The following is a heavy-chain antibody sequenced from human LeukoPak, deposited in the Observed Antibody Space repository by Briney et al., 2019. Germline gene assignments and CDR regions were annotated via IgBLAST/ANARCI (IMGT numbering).Heavy chain of an antibody. Sequence: GGPLRLSCAASGFTFSSYSMNWVRQAPGKGLEWVAYISSSGSTIYYADSVKGRFTISRDNAKNSLYLQMNSLRDEDTAVYYCARDYYDSSGLSRGGYWGQGTLVTVSS. J-gene: IGHJ4*02. V-gene: IGHV3-48*02. D-gene: IGHD3-22*01. CDR1: GFTFSSYS. CDR2: ISSSGSTI. CDR3: ARDYYDSSGLSRGGY.